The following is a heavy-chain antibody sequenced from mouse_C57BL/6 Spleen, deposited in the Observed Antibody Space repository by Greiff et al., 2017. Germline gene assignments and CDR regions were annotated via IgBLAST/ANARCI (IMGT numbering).Heavy chain of an antibody. CDR1: GFSFSDYG. CDR3: ARRGFYYGSSLDFDV. V-gene: IGHV5-17*01. Sequence: EVQRVESGGGLVKPGGSLKLSCAASGFSFSDYGMHWVRQAPEKGLEWVAYISSGSSTIYYADTVKGRFTISSDNAKNTLFLQMTSLRSEDTAMYYCARRGFYYGSSLDFDVWGTGTTVTVSS. J-gene: IGHJ1*03. D-gene: IGHD1-1*01. CDR2: ISSGSSTI.